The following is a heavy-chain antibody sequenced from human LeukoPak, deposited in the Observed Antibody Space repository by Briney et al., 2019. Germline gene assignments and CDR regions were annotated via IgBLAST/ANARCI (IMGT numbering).Heavy chain of an antibody. J-gene: IGHJ4*02. V-gene: IGHV4-39*07. CDR1: GGSISSSSYY. CDR2: IYYSGST. CDR3: YILYSTSSFDY. D-gene: IGHD6-6*01. Sequence: SETLSLTCTVSGGSISSSSYYWGWIRQPPWKGLEWIGSIYYSGSTYYNPSLKSRVTISVDTSKNQFSLKLSSVTAADTAVYYCYILYSTSSFDYWGQGTLVTVSS.